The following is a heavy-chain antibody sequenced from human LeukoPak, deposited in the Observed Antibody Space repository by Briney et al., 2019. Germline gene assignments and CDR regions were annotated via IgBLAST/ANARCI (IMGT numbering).Heavy chain of an antibody. Sequence: GESLRISCKGSGYSFRNHWVGWVRQMPGKGLEWVGIIYPDDSATRYSPSFQGRVTLSVDKSINTAYLQWSSLKASDTGMYYCARRSPYEVGNYGDPWGQGTLITVSS. D-gene: IGHD1-7*01. CDR2: IYPDDSAT. J-gene: IGHJ5*02. V-gene: IGHV5-51*01. CDR1: GYSFRNHW. CDR3: ARRSPYEVGNYGDP.